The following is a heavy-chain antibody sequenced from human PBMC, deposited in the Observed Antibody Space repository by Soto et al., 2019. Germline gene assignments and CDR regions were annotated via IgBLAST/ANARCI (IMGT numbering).Heavy chain of an antibody. CDR3: AKDPYSSGWYIDY. D-gene: IGHD6-19*01. CDR2: ISYDGSNK. Sequence: QVQLVESGGGVVQPGRSLRLSCAASGFTFSSYGMHWVRQAPGKGLEWVAVISYDGSNKYYADSVKGRFTISRDNSKNTLYLQMNSLRAVYTAVYYCAKDPYSSGWYIDYWGQGTLVTVSS. CDR1: GFTFSSYG. J-gene: IGHJ4*02. V-gene: IGHV3-30*18.